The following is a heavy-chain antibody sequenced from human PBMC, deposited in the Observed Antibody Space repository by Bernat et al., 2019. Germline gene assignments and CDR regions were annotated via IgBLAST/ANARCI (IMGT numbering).Heavy chain of an antibody. V-gene: IGHV3-53*04. J-gene: IGHJ4*02. Sequence: EVQLVESGGGLVQPGGSLRLSCAASGFTVSSNYMSWVRQAPGKGLEWVSVIYSGGSTYYADSVKGRFTISRDNSKNTLYLQMNSLRAEDTAVYYCAKDHSGSYPYYFDYWGQGTLVTVSS. CDR1: GFTVSSNY. CDR3: AKDHSGSYPYYFDY. CDR2: IYSGGST. D-gene: IGHD1-26*01.